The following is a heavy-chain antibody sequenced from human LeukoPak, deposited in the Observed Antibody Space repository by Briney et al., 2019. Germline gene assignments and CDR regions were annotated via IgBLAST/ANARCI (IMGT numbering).Heavy chain of an antibody. D-gene: IGHD2-21*01. CDR2: INPRGST. J-gene: IGHJ5*01. CDR1: GGSFSSHY. V-gene: IGHV4-34*01. Sequence: SETLSLTCGVSGGSFSSHYWTWIRQPPGKGLEWIGEINPRGSTNYNPSLESRVTVSADTSRNQLSLSLNSVTAADTAVYYCAKTHCGGGSCDKFDSWGQGTLVTVSS. CDR3: AKTHCGGGSCDKFDS.